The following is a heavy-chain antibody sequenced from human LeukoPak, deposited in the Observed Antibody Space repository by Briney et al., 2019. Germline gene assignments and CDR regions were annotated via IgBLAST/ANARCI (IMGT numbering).Heavy chain of an antibody. CDR2: ISWNSGSI. CDR1: GFTFDDYA. Sequence: GGSLRLSCAAPGFTFDDYAMHWVRQAPGKGLEWVSGISWNSGSIGYADSVKGRFTISRDNAKNSLYLQMNSLRAEDMALYYCAKDLAAAGTGEAFDIWGQGTMVTVSS. CDR3: AKDLAAAGTGEAFDI. J-gene: IGHJ3*02. V-gene: IGHV3-9*03. D-gene: IGHD6-13*01.